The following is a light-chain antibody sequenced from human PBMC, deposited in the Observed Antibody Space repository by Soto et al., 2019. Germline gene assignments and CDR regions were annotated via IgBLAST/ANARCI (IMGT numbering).Light chain of an antibody. J-gene: IGKJ1*01. CDR1: QSISSW. V-gene: IGKV1-5*01. Sequence: IQMTQYTSTLSASVGDRVTITCRASQSISSWLAWYQQKPGKAPKLLIYDASSLESGVPSRFSGSGSGTEFTLTISSLQPDDFATYYCQQYNSYSRTFGQGTKVDI. CDR3: QQYNSYSRT. CDR2: DAS.